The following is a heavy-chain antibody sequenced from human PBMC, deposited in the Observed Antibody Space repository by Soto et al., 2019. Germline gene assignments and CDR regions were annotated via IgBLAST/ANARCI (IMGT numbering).Heavy chain of an antibody. Sequence: QVQLVESGGGVVQPGRSLRLSCAASGFTFSSYGMHWVRQAPGKGLEWVAVIWYDGSNKYYADSVKGRFTISRDNSKNTLYLQMNSLRAEDTAVYYCARELTRYFDWFYSEPQNYYGMDVWGQGTTVTVSS. J-gene: IGHJ6*02. D-gene: IGHD3-9*01. V-gene: IGHV3-33*01. CDR2: IWYDGSNK. CDR1: GFTFSSYG. CDR3: ARELTRYFDWFYSEPQNYYGMDV.